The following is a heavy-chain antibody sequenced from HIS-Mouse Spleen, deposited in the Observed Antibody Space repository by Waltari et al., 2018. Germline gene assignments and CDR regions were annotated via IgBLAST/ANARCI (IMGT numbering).Heavy chain of an antibody. D-gene: IGHD5-12*01. V-gene: IGHV4-38-2*02. CDR3: ARVGGGYDYYFDY. Sequence: QVQLQESGPGLVKPSETLSLTCTVSGYSISSGYYWGWIRQPPGKGREWIGSIYHSGSTYYNPSLKSRVTISVDTSKNQFSLKLSSVTAADTAVYYCARVGGGYDYYFDYWGQGTLVTVSS. J-gene: IGHJ4*02. CDR2: IYHSGST. CDR1: GYSISSGYY.